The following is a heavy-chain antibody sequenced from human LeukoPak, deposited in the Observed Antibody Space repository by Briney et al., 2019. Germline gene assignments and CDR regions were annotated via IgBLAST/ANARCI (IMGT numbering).Heavy chain of an antibody. J-gene: IGHJ4*02. V-gene: IGHV1-18*01. CDR3: AKDRSSSARED. Sequence: GASVKVSCKTSSFTFTSYGISWVRQAPGQGLEWVGWISGYNGNTNYAQKFRDRLTMTTDTSTTTAYMELRSLRSDDTAVYYCAKDRSSSAREDWGQGTLVTVSS. CDR1: SFTFTSYG. CDR2: ISGYNGNT. D-gene: IGHD6-13*01.